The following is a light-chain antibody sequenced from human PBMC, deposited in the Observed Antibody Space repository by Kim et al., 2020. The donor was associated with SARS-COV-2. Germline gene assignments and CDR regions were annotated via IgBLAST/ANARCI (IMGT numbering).Light chain of an antibody. CDR3: QQYSHGPLT. J-gene: IGKJ4*01. Sequence: EIVMTQSPATLSVSPGERATLSCRASQSVSSNLAWYQQKPGQAPRLLIYGASTRTTVIPGRFSGSGSGTEFTLTISSLQSEDFAVYYCQQYSHGPLTFGGGTKVDIK. CDR2: GAS. CDR1: QSVSSN. V-gene: IGKV3-15*01.